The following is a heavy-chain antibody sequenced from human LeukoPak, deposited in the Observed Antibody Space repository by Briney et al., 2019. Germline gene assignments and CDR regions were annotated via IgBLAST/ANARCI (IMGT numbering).Heavy chain of an antibody. CDR1: GGSFSGYY. CDR2: INHSGST. J-gene: IGHJ6*02. V-gene: IGHV4-34*01. CDR3: ARALGSYYYYAMDV. Sequence: PSETLSLTCAVYGGSFSGYYWSWIRQPPGKGLEWIGEINHSGSTNYNPSLKSRVTISVDTSKNQFSLKLSSVTAADTAVYYCARALGSYYYYAMDVWGQGTTVTVSS. D-gene: IGHD7-27*01.